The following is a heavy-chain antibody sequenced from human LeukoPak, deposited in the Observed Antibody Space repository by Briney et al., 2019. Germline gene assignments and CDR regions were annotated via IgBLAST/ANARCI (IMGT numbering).Heavy chain of an antibody. D-gene: IGHD3-9*01. CDR1: GYTFTSYG. V-gene: IGHV1-18*01. CDR2: ISAYNGNT. CDR3: ARGYDILTGENWFDP. Sequence: ASVKVSCKASGYTFTSYGISWVRQAPGQGLEWMGWISAYNGNTNYAQKLQGRVTMTTDTSTSTAYMELRSLRSDDTAVYYCARGYDILTGENWFDPWGQGTLATVSS. J-gene: IGHJ5*02.